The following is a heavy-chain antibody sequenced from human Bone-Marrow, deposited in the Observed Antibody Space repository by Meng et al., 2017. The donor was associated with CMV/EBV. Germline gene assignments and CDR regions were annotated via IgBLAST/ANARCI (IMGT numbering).Heavy chain of an antibody. J-gene: IGHJ4*02. CDR2: IKEDGSER. CDR3: ARVCSGGSCDNY. V-gene: IGHV3-7*01. Sequence: GGSLRLSCAASGFTFSRYWMSWVRQAPGKGLEWVANIKEDGSERYYVDSVKGRFTISRDNAKNSLYLQMNSLRAEETAVYYCARVCSGGSCDNYWGQGTLVTVSS. D-gene: IGHD2-15*01. CDR1: GFTFSRYW.